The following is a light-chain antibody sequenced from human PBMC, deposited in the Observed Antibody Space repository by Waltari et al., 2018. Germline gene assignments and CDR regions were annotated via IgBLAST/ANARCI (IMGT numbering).Light chain of an antibody. Sequence: SYVLTQAPSASVAPGQTARITCEGNYIGCKSVPWYQQRPGQAPVLVVYDDKDRPSGIPDRFSGSNSGNTATLTISRVEAGDEGDYFCQVWDSDSDHYVFASGTKVTVL. V-gene: IGLV3-21*02. CDR1: YIGCKS. CDR3: QVWDSDSDHYV. J-gene: IGLJ1*01. CDR2: DDK.